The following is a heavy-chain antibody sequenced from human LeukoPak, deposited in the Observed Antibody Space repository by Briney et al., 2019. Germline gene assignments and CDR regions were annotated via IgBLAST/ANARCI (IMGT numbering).Heavy chain of an antibody. CDR3: AGVPVVLTAPTGWFDP. Sequence: ASETLTLTCTVSGGSINSYYWSWIRQPPGKGLEWIAYSYYTGSMNYNPSLRRRVTISLDTSKNQVSLKLTSLTAADTAVYYCAGVPVVLTAPTGWFDPWGQGTLVTVSS. D-gene: IGHD2-21*02. J-gene: IGHJ5*02. CDR2: SYYTGSM. V-gene: IGHV4-59*01. CDR1: GGSINSYY.